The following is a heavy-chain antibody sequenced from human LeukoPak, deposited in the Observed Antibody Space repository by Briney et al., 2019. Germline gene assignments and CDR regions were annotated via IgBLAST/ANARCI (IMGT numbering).Heavy chain of an antibody. CDR3: ARDRWEYYDRGGFDY. J-gene: IGHJ4*02. V-gene: IGHV3-30*03. Sequence: GGSLRLSCAASGFTFSSYGMHWVRQAPGKGLEWVAVISYDGSNKYYADSVKGRFTISRDNSKNTLYLQMNSLRAEDTAVYYCARDRWEYYDRGGFDYWGQGTLVTVSS. CDR1: GFTFSSYG. D-gene: IGHD3-22*01. CDR2: ISYDGSNK.